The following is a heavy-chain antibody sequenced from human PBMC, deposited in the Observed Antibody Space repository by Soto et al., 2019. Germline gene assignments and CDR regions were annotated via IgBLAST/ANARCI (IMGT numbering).Heavy chain of an antibody. J-gene: IGHJ3*02. CDR3: TTRLRFLEWLLSLEGAFDI. CDR1: GFNFGDYA. D-gene: IGHD3-3*01. CDR2: IKSKTDGGTT. V-gene: IGHV3-15*01. Sequence: GGSLRLSCTASGFNFGDYAMGWVRQAPGKGLEWVGRIKSKTDGGTTDYAAPVKGRFTISRDDSKNTLYLQMNSLKTEDTAVYYCTTRLRFLEWLLSLEGAFDIWGQGTMVTVSS.